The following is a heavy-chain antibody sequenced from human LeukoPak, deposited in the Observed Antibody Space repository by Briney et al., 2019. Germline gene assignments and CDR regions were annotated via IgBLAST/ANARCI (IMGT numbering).Heavy chain of an antibody. CDR2: FYPSGST. D-gene: IGHD3-10*01. V-gene: IGHV4-61*02. J-gene: IGHJ4*02. CDR3: ARDRGSAAYYGSGRGFDY. Sequence: SETLSLTCTVSGVSISGSSYYWSWIRQPAGKGLEWIGRFYPSGSTNYNPSLKSRVTISLDTSKNQFSLKLSSVTAADTAVYYCARDRGSAAYYGSGRGFDYWGQGTLVTVSS. CDR1: GVSISGSSYY.